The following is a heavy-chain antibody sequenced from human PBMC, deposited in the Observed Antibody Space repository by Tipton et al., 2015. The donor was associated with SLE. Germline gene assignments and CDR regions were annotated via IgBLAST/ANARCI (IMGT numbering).Heavy chain of an antibody. CDR1: GGSIGSGGYS. J-gene: IGHJ4*02. Sequence: TLSLTCAVSGGSIGSGGYSWNWIRQPPGKGLEWIGYVYHSGSTYYNPSLRSRVAVSMDTSRNQFSLRLKSVTAADTAVYYCARDPKYWGQGTLVIVSS. CDR2: VYHSGST. CDR3: ARDPKY. V-gene: IGHV4-30-2*01.